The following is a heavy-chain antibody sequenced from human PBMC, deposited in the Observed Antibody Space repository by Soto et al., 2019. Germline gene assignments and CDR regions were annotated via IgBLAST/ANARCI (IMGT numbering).Heavy chain of an antibody. V-gene: IGHV1-69*18. CDR3: ARIGVGSRR. D-gene: IGHD1-26*01. Sequence: VQMVQSGAEVKEPGSSVKVSCTNSGDTFSHYVMSWVRQAPGQGLEWMGSLAPISGSPNYAERFEGRLTISAAAGTSTMYMELRSLKYDDTAVYYCARIGVGSRRWGQGTIVTVSS. CDR1: GDTFSHYV. CDR2: LAPISGSP. J-gene: IGHJ3*01.